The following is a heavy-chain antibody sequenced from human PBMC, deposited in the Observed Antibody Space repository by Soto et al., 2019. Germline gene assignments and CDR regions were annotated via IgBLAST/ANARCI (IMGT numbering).Heavy chain of an antibody. Sequence: ASVKVSCKAPGYTFTSYFMHWVRQAPGQGLEWMGIINPSGGSTSYAQKFQGRVTITRDTSASTAYMELSSLRSEDTAVYYCASEEGSGSYFAFDIWGQGTMVTVSS. CDR2: INPSGGST. CDR1: GYTFTSYF. J-gene: IGHJ3*02. CDR3: ASEEGSGSYFAFDI. D-gene: IGHD3-10*01. V-gene: IGHV1-46*01.